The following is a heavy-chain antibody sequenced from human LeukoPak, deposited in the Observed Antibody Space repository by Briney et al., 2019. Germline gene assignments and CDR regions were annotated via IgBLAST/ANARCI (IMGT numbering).Heavy chain of an antibody. V-gene: IGHV3-7*03. D-gene: IGHD6-19*01. CDR3: AKDHSQFRGFDP. CDR2: IKQDGSEK. Sequence: PGGSLRLSCASTGFTFSNYWMTWVRQAPGKGLEWVANIKQDGSEKYYVDSVKGRFTTSRDNAKNSLHLQMDSLRVEDTAVYYCAKDHSQFRGFDPWGQGTLVTVSS. CDR1: GFTFSNYW. J-gene: IGHJ5*02.